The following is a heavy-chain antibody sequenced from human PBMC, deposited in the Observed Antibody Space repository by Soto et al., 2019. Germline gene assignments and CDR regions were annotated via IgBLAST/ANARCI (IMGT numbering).Heavy chain of an antibody. J-gene: IGHJ4*02. D-gene: IGHD6-13*01. CDR1: GFTFSSYA. V-gene: IGHV3-23*01. CDR3: AKPPSIAAAATEFDY. Sequence: TGGSLRLSCAASGFTFSSYAMSWVRQAPGKGLEWVSGISGSGGSTHYADSVKGRFTISRDNSKNTLYLQMNSLRAEDTAVYYCAKPPSIAAAATEFDYWGQGTLVTVSS. CDR2: ISGSGGST.